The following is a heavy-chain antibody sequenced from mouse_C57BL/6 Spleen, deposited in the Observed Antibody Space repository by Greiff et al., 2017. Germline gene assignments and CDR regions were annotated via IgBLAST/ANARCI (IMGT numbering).Heavy chain of an antibody. V-gene: IGHV5-9*01. CDR2: ISGGGGNT. CDR1: GFTFRSYT. Sequence: EVQGVESGGGLVKPGGSLKLSCAASGFTFRSYTMSWVRQTPEKRLEWVATISGGGGNTYYPDSVKGRFTISRDNAKNTLYLQMSSLGSEDTALYSCARHGNWDYFDYWGQGTTLTVSS. CDR3: ARHGNWDYFDY. D-gene: IGHD4-1*01. J-gene: IGHJ2*01.